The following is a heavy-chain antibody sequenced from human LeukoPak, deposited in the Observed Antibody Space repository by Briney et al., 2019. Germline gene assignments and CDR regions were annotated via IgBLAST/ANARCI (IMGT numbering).Heavy chain of an antibody. Sequence: SETLSLTCTVSGGSITSSNYYWGWIRQPPGKGLEWIGSFYYSGSANYNPSLKSRVTISVDTSKNQFSLKLSSVTAADTAVYYCVYYYGSGSVEYWGQGTLVTVSS. CDR1: GGSITSSNYY. D-gene: IGHD3-10*01. CDR2: FYYSGSA. V-gene: IGHV4-39*01. J-gene: IGHJ4*02. CDR3: VYYYGSGSVEY.